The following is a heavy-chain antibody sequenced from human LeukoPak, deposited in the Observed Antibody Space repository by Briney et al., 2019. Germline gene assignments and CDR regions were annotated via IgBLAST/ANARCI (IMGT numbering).Heavy chain of an antibody. CDR1: GGSISSYY. CDR3: ARSPAASGNYYNRWFDP. V-gene: IGHV4-4*07. CDR2: IYSSGST. Sequence: SETLSLTCTISGGSISSYYWNWIRQSAGKGLEWIGRIYSSGSTNYNPSLRSRDTMSVDTSKNQFSLNLSSVTAADTAVYYCARSPAASGNYYNRWFDPWGQGTLVTVSS. D-gene: IGHD3-10*01. J-gene: IGHJ5*02.